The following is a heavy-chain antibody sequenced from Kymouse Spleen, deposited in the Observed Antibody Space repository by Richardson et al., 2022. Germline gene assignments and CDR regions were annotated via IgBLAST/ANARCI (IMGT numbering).Heavy chain of an antibody. Sequence: QVQLQQWGAGLLKPSETLSLTCAVYGGSFSGYYWSWIRQPPGKGLEWIGEINHSGSTNYNPSLKSRVTISVDTSKNQFSLKLSSVTAADTAVYYCARGLYCGGDCYWAFDIWGQGTMVTVSS. J-gene: IGHJ3*02. V-gene: IGHV4-34*01. D-gene: IGHD2-21*02. CDR2: INHSGST. CDR3: ARGLYCGGDCYWAFDI. CDR1: GGSFSGYY.